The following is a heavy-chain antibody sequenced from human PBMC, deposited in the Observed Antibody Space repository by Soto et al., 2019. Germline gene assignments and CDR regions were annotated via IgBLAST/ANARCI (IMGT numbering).Heavy chain of an antibody. CDR3: ARDLDYGGNSALDY. J-gene: IGHJ4*02. Sequence: PVGSLRISCAASGFTFSSYAMHWVRQAPGKGLEWVAVISYDGSNKYYADSVKGRFTISRDNSKNTLYLQMNSLRAEDTAVYYCARDLDYGGNSALDYWGQGTLVTVSS. V-gene: IGHV3-30-3*01. CDR1: GFTFSSYA. D-gene: IGHD4-17*01. CDR2: ISYDGSNK.